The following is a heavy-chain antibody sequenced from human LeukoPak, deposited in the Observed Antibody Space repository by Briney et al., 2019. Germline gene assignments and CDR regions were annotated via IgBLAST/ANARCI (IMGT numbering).Heavy chain of an antibody. V-gene: IGHV3-30*04. CDR1: GFTFSNYE. CDR3: TTDFIHYDSRKPDY. Sequence: GGSLRLSCAASGFTFSNYEMNWVRQAPGKGLEWVAVISYDGSNKNYADSVKGRFTISGDNSKNTLYLQMNSLRAEDTSVYYCTTDFIHYDSRKPDYWGQGTLVTVSS. J-gene: IGHJ4*02. CDR2: ISYDGSNK. D-gene: IGHD3-22*01.